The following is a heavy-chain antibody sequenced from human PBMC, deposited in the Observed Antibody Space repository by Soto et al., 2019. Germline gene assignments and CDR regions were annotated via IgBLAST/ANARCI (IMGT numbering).Heavy chain of an antibody. Sequence: SETLSLTCAVYGGSFSGYYWSWIRQPPGKGLEWIGEINHSGSTNYNPSLKSRVTISVDTSKNQFSLKLSSVTAADTAVYYCAREKRGYCSSTSCLRGYYYYMDVWGKGTTVTAP. CDR1: GGSFSGYY. D-gene: IGHD2-2*01. V-gene: IGHV4-34*01. CDR3: AREKRGYCSSTSCLRGYYYYMDV. J-gene: IGHJ6*03. CDR2: INHSGST.